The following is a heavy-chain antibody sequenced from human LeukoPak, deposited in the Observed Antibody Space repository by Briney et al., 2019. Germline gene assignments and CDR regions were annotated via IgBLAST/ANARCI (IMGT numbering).Heavy chain of an antibody. Sequence: PGGSLRLSCAASGFTFSSYDMHWDRQATGKGLEWVSAIGTAGDTYYPGSVKGRFTISRENAKNSLYLQMNSLRAGDTAVYYCARSTRNYGDYDYWGQGTLVTVSS. J-gene: IGHJ4*02. D-gene: IGHD4-17*01. CDR2: IGTAGDT. CDR3: ARSTRNYGDYDY. CDR1: GFTFSSYD. V-gene: IGHV3-13*01.